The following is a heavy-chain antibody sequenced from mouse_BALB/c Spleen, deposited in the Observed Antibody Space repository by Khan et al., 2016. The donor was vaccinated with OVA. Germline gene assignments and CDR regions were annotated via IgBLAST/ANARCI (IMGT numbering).Heavy chain of an antibody. D-gene: IGHD2-4*01. CDR1: GYSITSEYT. J-gene: IGHJ3*01. V-gene: IGHV3-2*02. CDR2: ISYSGNT. CDR3: ARKDYYDYDPFPY. Sequence: EVQLRESGPGLVKHSQSLSLTCTVTGYSITSEYTWNWIRQFPGNKLEWMGFISYSGNTRYNPSLKSRISITRDTSKNQFFLQLNSVTSEDTATYYCARKDYYDYDPFPYWGQGTLVTVSA.